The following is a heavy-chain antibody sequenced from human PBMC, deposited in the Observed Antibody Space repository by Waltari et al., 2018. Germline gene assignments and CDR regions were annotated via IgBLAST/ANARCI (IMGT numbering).Heavy chain of an antibody. D-gene: IGHD6-6*01. CDR2: ISSSSSYI. V-gene: IGHV3-21*01. CDR1: GFTFSSSS. J-gene: IGHJ4*02. Sequence: EVQLVESGGGLIKPGGSLRLSCAASGFTFSSSSMNWVRQAPGKGLEWVSSISSSSSYIYYADSVKGRFTISRDNAKNSLYLQMNSLRAEETAVYYCARDPHIAAREFDYWGQGTLVTVSS. CDR3: ARDPHIAAREFDY.